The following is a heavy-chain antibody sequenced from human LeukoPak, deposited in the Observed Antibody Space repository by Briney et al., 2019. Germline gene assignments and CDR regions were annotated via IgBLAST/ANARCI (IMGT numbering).Heavy chain of an antibody. CDR2: ISIGGDYT. D-gene: IGHD1-14*01. CDR3: AKLHSATITADFDH. Sequence: PGGSLRLSCAASGFTFSGSAMSWVRQAPGMGLEWVSGISIGGDYTYYADSVKGRFTISRDNSKNTLSLQMSNLRAEDTAIYYCAKLHSATITADFDHWGQGTLVTVSS. J-gene: IGHJ4*02. V-gene: IGHV3-23*01. CDR1: GFTFSGSA.